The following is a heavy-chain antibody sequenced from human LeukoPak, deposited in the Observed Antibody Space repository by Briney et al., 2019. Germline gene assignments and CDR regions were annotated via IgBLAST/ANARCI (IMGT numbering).Heavy chain of an antibody. CDR3: AKELSDGVDSFGYYGMDV. CDR1: GFTFDDYA. Sequence: GGSLRLSCAASGFTFDDYAMHWVRQAPGKGLEWVSGISWNSGSIGYADSVKGRFTISRDNAKNSLYLQMNSLRAEDTALYYCAKELSDGVDSFGYYGMDVWGQGTTVTVSS. J-gene: IGHJ6*02. CDR2: ISWNSGSI. V-gene: IGHV3-9*01. D-gene: IGHD2-15*01.